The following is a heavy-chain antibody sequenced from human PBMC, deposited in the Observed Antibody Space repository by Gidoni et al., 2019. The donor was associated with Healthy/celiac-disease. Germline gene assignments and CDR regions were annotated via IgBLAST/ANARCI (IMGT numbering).Heavy chain of an antibody. CDR3: AKGDYSSGYYSFDY. Sequence: EVQLLASGGGLVQAGGSLRLSGAASGFTFSSYVMGSVRQAPGKGLEWVSDISGSGGRTYYADSVKGRFTISRDNSKNTLYLQMNSLRAEDTAVYYCAKGDYSSGYYSFDYWGQGTLVTVSS. J-gene: IGHJ4*02. V-gene: IGHV3-23*01. CDR2: ISGSGGRT. CDR1: GFTFSSYV. D-gene: IGHD3-22*01.